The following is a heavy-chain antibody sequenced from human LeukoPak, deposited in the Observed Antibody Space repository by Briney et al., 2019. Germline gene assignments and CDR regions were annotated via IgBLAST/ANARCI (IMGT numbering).Heavy chain of an antibody. CDR3: ATDRGWRTSGYYLYYFES. CDR2: IKHDGSEE. CDR1: GFILSGYF. Sequence: GGSLRLSCAASGFILSGYFMSWVRQAPGKGLEWVASIKHDGSEEYYVDSVRGRFTISRDNTKSSLYLQMSSLRAEDTAVYYCATDRGWRTSGYYLYYFESWGQGALVTVSS. J-gene: IGHJ4*02. V-gene: IGHV3-7*01. D-gene: IGHD3-3*01.